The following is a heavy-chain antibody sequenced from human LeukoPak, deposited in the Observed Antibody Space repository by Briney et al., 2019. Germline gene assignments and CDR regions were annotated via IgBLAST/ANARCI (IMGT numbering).Heavy chain of an antibody. CDR2: IYSGGST. D-gene: IGHD3-9*01. Sequence: PGGSLRLSCAASGFTFSRHNMNWVRQAPGKGLEWVSVIYSGGSTYYADSVKGRFTISRDNSKNTLYLQMNSLRAEDTAVYYCARDPPYDILTGYQYYFDYWGQGTLVTVSS. V-gene: IGHV3-66*01. CDR1: GFTFSRHN. J-gene: IGHJ4*02. CDR3: ARDPPYDILTGYQYYFDY.